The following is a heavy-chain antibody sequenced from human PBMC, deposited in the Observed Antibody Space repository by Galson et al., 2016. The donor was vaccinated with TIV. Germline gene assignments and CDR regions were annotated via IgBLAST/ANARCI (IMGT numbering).Heavy chain of an antibody. CDR1: GFTLSRYW. J-gene: IGHJ5*02. CDR2: INNDGGDS. CDR3: TTVQNWGLDA. Sequence: SLRLSCAASGFTLSRYWMHWVRQVPGKGLVWVSRINNDGGDSTYTDSVRGRFTISRDNAKNTMYLQMNDLKAEDTAVYYCTTVQNWGLDAWGQGTLVTVST. D-gene: IGHD7-27*01. V-gene: IGHV3-74*01.